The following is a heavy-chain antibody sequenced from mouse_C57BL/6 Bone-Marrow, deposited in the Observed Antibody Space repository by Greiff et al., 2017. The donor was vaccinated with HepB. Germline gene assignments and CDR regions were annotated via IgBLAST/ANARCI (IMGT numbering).Heavy chain of an antibody. Sequence: QVQLQQPGAELVKPGASVKLSCKASGYTFTSYWMHWVKQRPGQGLEWIGMIHPNSGSTNYNEKFKSKATLTVDKSSSTAYMQLSSLTSEDSAVYYCARAGLLNLWYFDVWGTGTTVTVSS. CDR1: GYTFTSYW. V-gene: IGHV1-64*01. CDR3: ARAGLLNLWYFDV. J-gene: IGHJ1*03. D-gene: IGHD1-1*01. CDR2: IHPNSGST.